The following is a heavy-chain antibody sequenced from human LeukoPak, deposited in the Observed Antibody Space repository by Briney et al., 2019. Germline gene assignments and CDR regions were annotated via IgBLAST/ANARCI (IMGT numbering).Heavy chain of an antibody. Sequence: SETLSLTCTVSGGSISSSSYYWGWVRQPPGKGLEWIGSIYYSGSTYYNPSLKSRVTTSVDTSKNQFSLKLNAVTAADTAVYYCARHNDSSGYYPSYFDYWGQGTLVTVSS. V-gene: IGHV4-39*01. CDR1: GGSISSSSYY. J-gene: IGHJ4*02. D-gene: IGHD3-22*01. CDR3: ARHNDSSGYYPSYFDY. CDR2: IYYSGST.